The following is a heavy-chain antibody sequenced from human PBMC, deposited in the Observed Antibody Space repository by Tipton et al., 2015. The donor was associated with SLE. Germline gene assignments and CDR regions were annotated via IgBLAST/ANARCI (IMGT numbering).Heavy chain of an antibody. D-gene: IGHD3/OR15-3a*01. CDR2: IHYTRGI. J-gene: IGHJ6*03. V-gene: IGHV4-59*01. CDR1: GVSISPYY. Sequence: TLSLTCTVSGVSISPYYWSWIRQPPGKGLEWITYIHYTRGINYNPSLKSRVSMSIDKSKNQFSLTMSSVTAADTAVYYCARVPGLDRDYYYYYYMDVWGKGTTVSVSS. CDR3: ARVPGLDRDYYYYYYMDV.